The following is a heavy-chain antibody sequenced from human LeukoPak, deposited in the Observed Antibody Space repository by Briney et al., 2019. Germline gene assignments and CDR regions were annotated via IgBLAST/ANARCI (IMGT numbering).Heavy chain of an antibody. D-gene: IGHD2-2*01. V-gene: IGHV1-46*01. J-gene: IGHJ6*02. Sequence: GASVKVSCKASGYTVTSYYMHWVRQAPGQGLEWMGIVNPSSISASYAQKFQGRVTMTRDTSTSTVSMELGSLRSDDTAVYYCASVYQHGMDVWGQGTTVTVSS. CDR1: GYTVTSYY. CDR3: ASVYQHGMDV. CDR2: VNPSSISA.